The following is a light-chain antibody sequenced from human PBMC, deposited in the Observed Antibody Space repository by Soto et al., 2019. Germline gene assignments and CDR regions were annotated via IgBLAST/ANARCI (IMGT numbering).Light chain of an antibody. J-gene: IGKJ1*01. V-gene: IGKV3-20*01. Sequence: EIVLTQSPVTLSLSPGEGATLSCRASQTVSKNYLAWYHQKPGQAPRLLIYAASTRATGIPDRFSGSGSGTDFTLTISRLEPDDFATYYCQQYETFSGTFGPGTKVEI. CDR2: AAS. CDR3: QQYETFSGT. CDR1: QTVSKNY.